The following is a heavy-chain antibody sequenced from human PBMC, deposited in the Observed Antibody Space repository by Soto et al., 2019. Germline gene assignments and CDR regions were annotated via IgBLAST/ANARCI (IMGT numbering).Heavy chain of an antibody. CDR1: SGSISSSSYY. Sequence: QLQLQESGPGLVKPSETLSLTCTVSSGSISSSSYYWGWIRQPPGKGLEWIGSVYYSGSTYYNPSLKSRVTISVDTSKNQFSLKLSSVTAADTAVYFCARPKGQWLGRIDYWGQGALVTVSS. CDR3: ARPKGQWLGRIDY. J-gene: IGHJ4*02. D-gene: IGHD6-19*01. V-gene: IGHV4-39*01. CDR2: VYYSGST.